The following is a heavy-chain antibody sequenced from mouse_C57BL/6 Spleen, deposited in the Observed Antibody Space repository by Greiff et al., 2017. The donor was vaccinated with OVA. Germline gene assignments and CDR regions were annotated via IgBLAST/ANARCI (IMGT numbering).Heavy chain of an antibody. CDR3: ARWDTTVVDGY. V-gene: IGHV1-82*01. CDR1: GYAFSSSW. J-gene: IGHJ2*01. D-gene: IGHD1-1*01. Sequence: VQLQQSGPELVKPGASVKISCKASGYAFSSSWMNWVKQRPGKGLEWIGRIYPGDGDTNYNGKFKGKATLTADKSSSTAYMQLSSLTSEDSAVYFCARWDTTVVDGYWGQGTTLTVSS. CDR2: IYPGDGDT.